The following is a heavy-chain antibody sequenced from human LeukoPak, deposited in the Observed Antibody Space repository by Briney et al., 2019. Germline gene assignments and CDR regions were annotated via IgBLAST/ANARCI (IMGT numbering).Heavy chain of an antibody. V-gene: IGHV1-46*01. CDR1: GYTFTSYY. CDR3: ARESITMVRGVSGLSSMDV. J-gene: IGHJ6*02. D-gene: IGHD3-10*01. Sequence: ASVKVSCKASGYTFTSYYMHWVRQAPGQGLEWMGIINPSGGSTSYAQKFQGRVTMTRDTFTSTVYMELSSLRSEDTAVYYCARESITMVRGVSGLSSMDVWGQGTTVTVSS. CDR2: INPSGGST.